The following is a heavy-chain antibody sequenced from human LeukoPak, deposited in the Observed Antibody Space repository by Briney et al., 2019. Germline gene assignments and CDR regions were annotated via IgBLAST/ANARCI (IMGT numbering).Heavy chain of an antibody. CDR3: ARAADTNYYYYMDV. CDR2: IYTSGST. V-gene: IGHV4-4*07. J-gene: IGHJ6*03. D-gene: IGHD3-3*01. Sequence: PSETLSLTCTVSGGSISSYYWSWIRQPAGKGLEWIGRIYTSGSTNYNPSLKSRVTISVDKSKNQFSLKLSSVTAADTAVYYCARAADTNYYYYMDVWGQGTTVTVSS. CDR1: GGSISSYY.